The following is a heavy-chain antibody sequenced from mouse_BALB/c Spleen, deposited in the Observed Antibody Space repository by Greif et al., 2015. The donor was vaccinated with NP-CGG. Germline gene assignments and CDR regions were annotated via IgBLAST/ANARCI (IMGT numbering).Heavy chain of an antibody. J-gene: IGHJ1*01. CDR2: SRNKANDYTT. CDR3: ARDDGYYWYFDV. D-gene: IGHD2-2*01. V-gene: IGHV7-1*02. CDR1: GFTFSDFY. Sequence: EVKLVESGGGLVQPGGSLRLSCATSGFTFSDFYMEWVRQPPGKRLEWIAASRNKANDYTTEYSASVKGRFIVSRDTSQSILYLQMNALRAVDTAIHYCARDDGYYWYFDVWGAGTTVTVSS.